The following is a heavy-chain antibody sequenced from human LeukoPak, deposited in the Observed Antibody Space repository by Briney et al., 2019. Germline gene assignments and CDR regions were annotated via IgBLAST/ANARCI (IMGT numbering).Heavy chain of an antibody. CDR3: ARGGLNALEAFDI. V-gene: IGHV3-74*01. J-gene: IGHJ3*02. Sequence: GGSLRLSCAASRFSFSSYWMHWVRQAPGKGLVWVSRINGDGSSTRYADSVKGRFTISRDNAKNTLYLQMNSLRAEDTAVYYCARGGLNALEAFDIWGQGTLVTVCS. D-gene: IGHD1-1*01. CDR1: RFSFSSYW. CDR2: INGDGSST.